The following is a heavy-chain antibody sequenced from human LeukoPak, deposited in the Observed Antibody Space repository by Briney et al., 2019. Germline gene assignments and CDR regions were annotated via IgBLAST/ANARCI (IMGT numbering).Heavy chain of an antibody. D-gene: IGHD7-27*01. CDR2: IIPILGIA. V-gene: IGHV1-69*02. Sequence: GSSVKVSCKASGGTFSSHTISWVRQAPGQGLEWMGRIIPILGIANYAQKFQGRVTITADKSTSTVYMELSSLRSEDTAVYYCATPLPPNWGLYWGQGTLVTVSS. CDR3: ATPLPPNWGLY. J-gene: IGHJ4*02. CDR1: GGTFSSHT.